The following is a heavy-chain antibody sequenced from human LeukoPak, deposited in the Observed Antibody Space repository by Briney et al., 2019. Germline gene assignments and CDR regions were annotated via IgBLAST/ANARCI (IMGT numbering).Heavy chain of an antibody. Sequence: PGGSLRLSCAASTFTFGNYAMSWVRQAPGKGLEWVSTINDNGANTYYADSVKGRFTISRDKSQNTLYLQVNSLRADDTAVYYCAKNGGPGGSTWWFYFDYWGRGTLVTVSS. CDR1: TFTFGNYA. CDR2: INDNGANT. D-gene: IGHD6-13*01. CDR3: AKNGGPGGSTWWFYFDY. V-gene: IGHV3-23*01. J-gene: IGHJ4*02.